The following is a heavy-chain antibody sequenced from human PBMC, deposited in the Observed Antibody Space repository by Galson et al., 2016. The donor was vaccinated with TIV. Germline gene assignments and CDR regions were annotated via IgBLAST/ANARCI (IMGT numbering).Heavy chain of an antibody. Sequence: SLRLSCAASGFTFSSFGMHWVRQAPGKGLEWVALIWYDGTNTYYADSVKGRFTISRDNAKNSLYLQMSNLRVEDTAIYYCAQWLGTSNSWGQGTLVTVSS. CDR1: GFTFSSFG. J-gene: IGHJ4*02. D-gene: IGHD6-19*01. V-gene: IGHV3-33*03. CDR3: AQWLGTSNS. CDR2: IWYDGTNT.